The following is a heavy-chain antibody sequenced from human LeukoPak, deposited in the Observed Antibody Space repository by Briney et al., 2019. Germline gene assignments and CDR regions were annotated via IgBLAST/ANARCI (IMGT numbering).Heavy chain of an antibody. CDR1: GYSFTIYW. CDR2: IYPGDSDT. J-gene: IGHJ6*03. Sequence: GESLKISCKGSGYSFTIYWIAWVRQMPGKGLEWVGIIYPGDSDTRYSPSFQGQVTISADKSISTAYLQWSSLKASDTAMYYCARAPYSSSSWYYYYYMDVWGKGTTVTVSS. D-gene: IGHD6-6*01. V-gene: IGHV5-51*01. CDR3: ARAPYSSSSWYYYYYMDV.